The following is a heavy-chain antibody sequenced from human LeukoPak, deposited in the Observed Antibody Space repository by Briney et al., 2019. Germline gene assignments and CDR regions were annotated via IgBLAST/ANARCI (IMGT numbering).Heavy chain of an antibody. CDR3: ATESQVHGVYDIFDI. D-gene: IGHD2-8*01. V-gene: IGHV3-15*01. Sequence: PGGSLRLSCAASGFTFKYAWMSWVRQAPGKGLEWVGRIKNKADGGTTDYAAPVKGRFTISREDSENTMYLQMNSLKTDDTAVYYCATESQVHGVYDIFDIWGQGTMVTVSS. J-gene: IGHJ3*02. CDR2: IKNKADGGTT. CDR1: GFTFKYAW.